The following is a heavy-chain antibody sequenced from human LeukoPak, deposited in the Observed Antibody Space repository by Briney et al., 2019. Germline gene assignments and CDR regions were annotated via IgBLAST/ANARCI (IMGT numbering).Heavy chain of an antibody. V-gene: IGHV1-69*13. CDR1: GGTFSSYA. CDR3: ARGGSGSYITGINWFDP. CDR2: ISPIFGTA. D-gene: IGHD3-10*01. Sequence: SVKVSCKASGGTFSSYAISWVRQAPGQGLEWMGGISPIFGTANYAQKFQGRVTITADESTSTAYMELSSLRSEDTAVYYCARGGSGSYITGINWFDPWGQGTLVTVSS. J-gene: IGHJ5*02.